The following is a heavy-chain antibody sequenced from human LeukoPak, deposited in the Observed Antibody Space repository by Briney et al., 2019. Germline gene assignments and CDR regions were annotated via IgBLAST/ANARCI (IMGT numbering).Heavy chain of an antibody. CDR2: VNHSGST. CDR1: GGSFSGYY. V-gene: IGHV4-34*01. CDR3: ARGRPDAFDI. J-gene: IGHJ3*02. Sequence: PSETLSLTCAVYGGSFSGYYWSWIRQPPGKGLEWIGEVNHSGSTNYNPSLKSRVTISVDTSKNQFSLKLSSVTAADTAVYHCARGRPDAFDIWGQGTMVTVPS.